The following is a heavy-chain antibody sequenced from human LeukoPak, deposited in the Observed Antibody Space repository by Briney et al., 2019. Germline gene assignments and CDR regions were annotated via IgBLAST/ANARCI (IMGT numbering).Heavy chain of an antibody. V-gene: IGHV4-34*01. J-gene: IGHJ6*02. CDR1: GGSFSGYY. CDR3: ARGPPNMVRGVTLYYYYGMDV. Sequence: SETLSLTCAVYGGSFSGYYWSWIRQPPGKGLEWIGEINHSGSTNYNPSLKSRVTISVDTSKNQFSLKLSSVTAADTAVHYCARGPPNMVRGVTLYYYYGMDVWGQGTTVTVSS. CDR2: INHSGST. D-gene: IGHD3-10*01.